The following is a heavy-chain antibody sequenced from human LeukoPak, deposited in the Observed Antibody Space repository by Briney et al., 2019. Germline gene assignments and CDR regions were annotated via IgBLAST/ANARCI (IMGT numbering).Heavy chain of an antibody. CDR2: ISYSGNT. V-gene: IGHV4-59*01. D-gene: IGHD4-17*01. Sequence: SETLSLTCTVSGASITSSFWTWIRQPPGKGLDWIAYISYSGNTNYNPSLKSRVTISIDTSKNQFSLKLTSATAADTAMYYCARADYGDHGTTFDIWGQGTMVTVSS. CDR1: GASITSSF. J-gene: IGHJ3*02. CDR3: ARADYGDHGTTFDI.